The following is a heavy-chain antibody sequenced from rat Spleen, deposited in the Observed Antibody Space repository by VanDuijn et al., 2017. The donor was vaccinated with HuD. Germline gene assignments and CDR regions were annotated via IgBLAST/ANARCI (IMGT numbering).Heavy chain of an antibody. CDR1: GFTFSDYY. D-gene: IGHD1-11*01. Sequence: EVQLVESGGVLVQPGRSMKLSCAASGFTFSDYYMAWVRQAPKKGLEWVASISYEGNTAFYGDSMKGRFTISRDNAKSTLYLQIRSLRSEDTATYYCARQEDYGGYSRDYFGYWGQGVMVTVSS. J-gene: IGHJ2*01. CDR2: ISYEGNTA. V-gene: IGHV5-22*01. CDR3: ARQEDYGGYSRDYFGY.